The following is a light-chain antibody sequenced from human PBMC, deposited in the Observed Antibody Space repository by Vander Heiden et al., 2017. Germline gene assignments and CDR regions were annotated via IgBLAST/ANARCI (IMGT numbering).Light chain of an antibody. J-gene: IGKJ5*01. Sequence: DIHMTQSTSSLSASEGDRVTITCQASQDIGSSLNWYQQKSGKPPKLVIFDASNFGIRVPSKFSGSKSWTGFTLTITSVQPEDIATYYCQQYHDLPITFGQGTRLDNK. CDR3: QQYHDLPIT. CDR1: QDIGSS. CDR2: DAS. V-gene: IGKV1-33*01.